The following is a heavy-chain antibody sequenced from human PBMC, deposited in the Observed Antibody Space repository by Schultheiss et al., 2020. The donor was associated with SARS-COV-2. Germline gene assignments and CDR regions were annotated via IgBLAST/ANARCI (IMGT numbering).Heavy chain of an antibody. V-gene: IGHV3-23*01. CDR3: TTDCSSTSCYVGVMWYYYYYYMDV. Sequence: GGSLRLSCAASGFTFSSYAMTWVRQAPGKGLEWVSAISGSGGTTSYADSVKGRFSISRDSSKNTLYLQMNSLKTEDTAVYYCTTDCSSTSCYVGVMWYYYYYYMDVWGKGTTVTVSS. D-gene: IGHD2-2*01. CDR1: GFTFSSYA. J-gene: IGHJ6*03. CDR2: ISGSGGTT.